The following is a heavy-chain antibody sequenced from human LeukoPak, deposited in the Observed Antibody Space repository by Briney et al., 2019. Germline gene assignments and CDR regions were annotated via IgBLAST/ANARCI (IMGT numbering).Heavy chain of an antibody. CDR1: GYSFTSYW. J-gene: IGHJ6*02. CDR3: ARPMVRGKYYYYYGMDV. CDR2: IYPGDSAT. V-gene: IGHV5-51*01. D-gene: IGHD3-10*01. Sequence: GESLKISCKGSGYSFTSYWIGWVRQMPGKGLEWMGIIYPGDSATRYSPSFQGQVTISVDKSISTAYLQWSCLKASDTAMYYCARPMVRGKYYYYYGMDVWGQGTTVTVSS.